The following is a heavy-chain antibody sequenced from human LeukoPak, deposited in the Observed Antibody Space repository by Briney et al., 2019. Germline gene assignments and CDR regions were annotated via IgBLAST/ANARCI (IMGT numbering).Heavy chain of an antibody. CDR1: GFTFSAYH. J-gene: IGHJ3*01. CDR3: ARFFSSFFGL. V-gene: IGHV4-34*01. Sequence: GSLRLSCVASGFTFSAYHINWVRQSPGKGLEWIGEITQSGHTNYNPSLKGRATISLDLGKAQISLNITSVTAADTAIFYCARFFSSFFGLWGQGTTVAVSS. CDR2: ITQSGHT. D-gene: IGHD2/OR15-2a*01.